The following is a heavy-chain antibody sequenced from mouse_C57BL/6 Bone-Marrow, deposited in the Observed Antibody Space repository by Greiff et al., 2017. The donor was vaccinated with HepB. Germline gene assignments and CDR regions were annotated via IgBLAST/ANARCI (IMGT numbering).Heavy chain of an antibody. D-gene: IGHD4-1*01. CDR2: INSDGGST. CDR1: EYEFPSHD. CDR3: ARRGANWDVGYWYFDV. J-gene: IGHJ1*03. Sequence: EVQLQESGGGLVQPGESLKLSCESNEYEFPSHDMSWVRKTPEKRLELVAAINSDGGSTYYPDTMERRFIISRDNTKKTLYLQMSSLRSEDTALYYCARRGANWDVGYWYFDVWGTGTTVTVSS. V-gene: IGHV5-2*01.